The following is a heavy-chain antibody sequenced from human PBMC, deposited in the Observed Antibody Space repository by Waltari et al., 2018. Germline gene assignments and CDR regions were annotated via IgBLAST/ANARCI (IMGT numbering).Heavy chain of an antibody. CDR2: IYHSGTT. V-gene: IGHV4-4*02. CDR1: GGSISSGDL. CDR3: AREREGGIRGQYGLDV. J-gene: IGHJ6*02. Sequence: QVQLQESGPGLVKPSGTLSLTCAVSGGSISSGDLWSWVRQPPGKGLEWIGDIYHSGTTNYNPSLESRVTISIDNPKNHCSRKLRSVTAADTAMYYCAREREGGIRGQYGLDVWGQGTTVTVSS. D-gene: IGHD3-16*02.